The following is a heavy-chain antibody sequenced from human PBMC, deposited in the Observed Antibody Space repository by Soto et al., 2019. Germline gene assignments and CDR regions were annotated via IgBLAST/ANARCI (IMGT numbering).Heavy chain of an antibody. CDR1: GFSLTTRGVG. Sequence: QITLKESGPTLVKPTQTLTLTCTFSGFSLTTRGVGVGWIRQPPGTALECLALIYWDDDKRYSPSLQSRLSITKDTSKNQVVLTMTNVDPVDTATYYCAHIPNYYQYDWFDPWGQGNLVSVSS. D-gene: IGHD3-16*01. J-gene: IGHJ5*02. CDR3: AHIPNYYQYDWFDP. CDR2: IYWDDDK. V-gene: IGHV2-5*02.